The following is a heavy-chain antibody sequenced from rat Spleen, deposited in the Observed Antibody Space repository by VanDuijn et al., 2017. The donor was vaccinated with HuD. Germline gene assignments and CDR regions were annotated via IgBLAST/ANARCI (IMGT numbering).Heavy chain of an antibody. CDR1: GFTFSNYG. CDR2: ISYDGSST. Sequence: EVQLVESGGGLVQPGRSLKLSCAASGFTFSNYGMAWVRPAPTKGLEWVATISYDGSSTHYRDSVKGRFTISRDNVKSTLYLQMDSLRSEDTATYYCASRDYWGQGVMVTVSS. V-gene: IGHV5-29*01. CDR3: ASRDY. J-gene: IGHJ2*01.